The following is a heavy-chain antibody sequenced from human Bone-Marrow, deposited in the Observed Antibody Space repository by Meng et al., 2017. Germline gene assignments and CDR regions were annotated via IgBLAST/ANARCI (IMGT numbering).Heavy chain of an antibody. CDR1: GGSVSSGSYY. CDR2: IYYSGST. V-gene: IGHV4-61*01. D-gene: IGHD3-22*01. J-gene: IGHJ3*02. Sequence: GSLRLSCTVSGGSVSSGSYYWSWIRQPPGKGLEWIGYIYYSGSTNYNPSLKSRVTISVDTSKNQFSLKLSSVTAADTAVYYCASGDYYDSSGYDAFDIWGQGTMVTVSS. CDR3: ASGDYYDSSGYDAFDI.